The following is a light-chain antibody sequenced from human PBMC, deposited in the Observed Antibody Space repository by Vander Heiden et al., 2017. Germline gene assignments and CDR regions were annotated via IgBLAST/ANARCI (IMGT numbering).Light chain of an antibody. Sequence: AIRMTQSPSSFSASTGDRVTITCRASQGISSYLAWYQQKPGKAPKLLIYAASTLQSGVPSRFSGSGSGTDFTLTISCLQSEDFATYYCQQYDSYPQGFGQGTKVEIK. CDR2: AAS. CDR1: QGISSY. J-gene: IGKJ1*01. V-gene: IGKV1-8*01. CDR3: QQYDSYPQG.